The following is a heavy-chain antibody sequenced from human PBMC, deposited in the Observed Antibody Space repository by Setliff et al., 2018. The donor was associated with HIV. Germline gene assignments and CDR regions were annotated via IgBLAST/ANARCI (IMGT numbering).Heavy chain of an antibody. CDR1: GYTFSDHD. Sequence: ASVKVSCKASGYTFSDHDINWVRQAPGQRLEWMGWINAGNGNTKYSQKFQGRVTITRDTSASTAYMELSSLRSEDTAVYYCARDIDRGAASIYGMDVWGQGTTVTV. J-gene: IGHJ6*02. CDR3: ARDIDRGAASIYGMDV. CDR2: INAGNGNT. D-gene: IGHD2-15*01. V-gene: IGHV1-3*01.